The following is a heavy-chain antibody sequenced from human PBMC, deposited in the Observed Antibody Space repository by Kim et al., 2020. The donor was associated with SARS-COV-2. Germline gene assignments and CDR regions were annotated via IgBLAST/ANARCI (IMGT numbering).Heavy chain of an antibody. V-gene: IGHV3-15*01. Sequence: GGSLRLSCAASGFTFSNAWMSWVRQAPGKGLEWVGRIKSKTDGGTTDYAAPVKGRFTISRDDSKNTLYLQMNSLKTEDTAVYYCTTDGGVVITTIDDYWGQGTLVTVSS. J-gene: IGHJ4*02. CDR3: TTDGGVVITTIDDY. D-gene: IGHD3-22*01. CDR2: IKSKTDGGTT. CDR1: GFTFSNAW.